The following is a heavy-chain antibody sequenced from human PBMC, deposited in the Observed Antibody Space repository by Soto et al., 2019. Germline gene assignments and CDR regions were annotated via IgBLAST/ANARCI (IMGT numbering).Heavy chain of an antibody. Sequence: LPHRGTASGCSISSSSYYLGRLRKRPRKGLGWLGSIYYSGSTHYTTSLKSRVTISVETSKKKFSLKLTSGTAADTAVYYCARLPATARVFDWFHPWAQGTLVT. V-gene: IGHV4-39*01. J-gene: IGHJ5*02. D-gene: IGHD2-21*02. CDR2: IYYSGST. CDR3: ARLPATARVFDWFHP. CDR1: GCSISSSSYY.